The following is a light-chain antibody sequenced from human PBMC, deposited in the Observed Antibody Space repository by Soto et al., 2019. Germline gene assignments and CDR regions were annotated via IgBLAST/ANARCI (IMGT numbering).Light chain of an antibody. CDR2: KND. CDR3: AAWDDSLNGVV. CDR1: RSNIGSNT. Sequence: QSVLTQPPSASGTPGQRVTLSCSGSRSNIGSNTVTWYQQLPGTAPRVLIYKNDQGPSGVADRFSGSKSGTSASLDISGLQSEDEADYYCAAWDDSLNGVVLGGGTKLTVL. J-gene: IGLJ2*01. V-gene: IGLV1-44*01.